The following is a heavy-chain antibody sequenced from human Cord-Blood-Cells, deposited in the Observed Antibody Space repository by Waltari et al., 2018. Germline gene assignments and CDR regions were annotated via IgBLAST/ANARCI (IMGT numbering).Heavy chain of an antibody. Sequence: EVQLVESGGGLVQPGGSLRLSCAASGFTFSSYWMSWVRQAPGRGLEWVANIKQDGSAKYYVDSVKGRFTISRDNAKNSLYLQMNSLRAEDTAVYYCARDRAGGPTDAFDIWGQGTMVTVSS. V-gene: IGHV3-7*01. CDR1: GFTFSSYW. J-gene: IGHJ3*02. CDR2: IKQDGSAK. CDR3: ARDRAGGPTDAFDI. D-gene: IGHD2-15*01.